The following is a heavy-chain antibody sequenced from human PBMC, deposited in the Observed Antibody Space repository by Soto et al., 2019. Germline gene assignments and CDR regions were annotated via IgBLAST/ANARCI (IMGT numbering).Heavy chain of an antibody. Sequence: GGSLRLSCAASGFTFSSYAMSWVRQAPGKGLEWVSAISGSGGSTYYADSVKGRFTISRDNSKNTLYLQMNSLRAEDTAVYYCAKYYDFWSGYYPEHYYYYMDVWGKGTTVTVSS. V-gene: IGHV3-23*01. D-gene: IGHD3-3*01. CDR1: GFTFSSYA. J-gene: IGHJ6*03. CDR2: ISGSGGST. CDR3: AKYYDFWSGYYPEHYYYYMDV.